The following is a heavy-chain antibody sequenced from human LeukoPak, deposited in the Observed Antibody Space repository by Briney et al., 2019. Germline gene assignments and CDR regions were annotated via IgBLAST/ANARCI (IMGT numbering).Heavy chain of an antibody. Sequence: ASVKVSCKASGYSFTGYYMHWVGEAPGQGLEWMGCINPNSGGTDYAQKFQGRVTMTRDTSISTAYMELSRLTSDDTAVYYCAGLSGYDPSYFDYWGQGTLVAVSS. CDR1: GYSFTGYY. V-gene: IGHV1-2*02. J-gene: IGHJ4*02. CDR2: INPNSGGT. CDR3: AGLSGYDPSYFDY. D-gene: IGHD5-12*01.